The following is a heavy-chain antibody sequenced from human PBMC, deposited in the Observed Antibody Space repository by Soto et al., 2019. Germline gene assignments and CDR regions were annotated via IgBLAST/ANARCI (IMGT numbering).Heavy chain of an antibody. CDR2: ISYDGSNE. D-gene: IGHD3-22*01. CDR3: VKGGDYYDSSGYYPFDY. V-gene: IGHV3-30-3*01. J-gene: IGHJ4*02. Sequence: GGSLRLSCAASGFTFSTYTIHWVRQAPGKGLEWVAAISYDGSNEYYADSVKGRFTISRDNSKNTLYLQMNSLRAEDTAVYYCVKGGDYYDSSGYYPFDYWGQGTLVTVAS. CDR1: GFTFSTYT.